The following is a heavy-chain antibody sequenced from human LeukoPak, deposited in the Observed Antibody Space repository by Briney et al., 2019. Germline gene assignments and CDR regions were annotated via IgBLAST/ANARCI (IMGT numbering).Heavy chain of an antibody. CDR2: LSSSVTI. CDR1: GFTFSSHN. V-gene: IGHV3-48*02. J-gene: IGHJ4*02. D-gene: IGHD1-26*01. CDR3: ARSGLVGATTGYFDY. Sequence: GGSLRLSCAAPGFTFSSHNMNWVRQAPGKGLEWVPYLSSSVTIYYADSVKGRFTISRDNAKNSLYLQMKSLRDEDTAVYYCARSGLVGATTGYFDYWGQGTLVTVSS.